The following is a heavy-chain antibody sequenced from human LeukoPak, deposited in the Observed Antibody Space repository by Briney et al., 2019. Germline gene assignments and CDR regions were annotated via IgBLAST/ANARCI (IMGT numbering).Heavy chain of an antibody. D-gene: IGHD4-17*01. CDR2: IEGDDDK. CDR1: GFSLGTSGMC. J-gene: IGHJ6*02. V-gene: IGHV2-70*11. Sequence: ESGPALVKTAPAHTLTCTFSGFSLGTSGMCASWIRQPPGNALERLARIEGDDDKYYTTSMKNRLTISKDTSKNQVVLTMTNMDPVDTATYYCARMAVTTSGYYYYGMDVWGQGTTVTVSS. CDR3: ARMAVTTSGYYYYGMDV.